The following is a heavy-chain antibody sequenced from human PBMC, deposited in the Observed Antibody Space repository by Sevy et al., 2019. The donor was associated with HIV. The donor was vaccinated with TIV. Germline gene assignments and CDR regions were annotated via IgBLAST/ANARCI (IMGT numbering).Heavy chain of an antibody. Sequence: ASVKVSCKASGGTFSSYAISWVRQAPGQGLEWMGGIIPIFGTANYAQKFQGRVTITADESTSTAYMELSSLRSEDTVVYYCARNSNTRDAFDIWGQGTMVTVSS. CDR2: IIPIFGTA. V-gene: IGHV1-69*13. J-gene: IGHJ3*02. CDR1: GGTFSSYA. CDR3: ARNSNTRDAFDI.